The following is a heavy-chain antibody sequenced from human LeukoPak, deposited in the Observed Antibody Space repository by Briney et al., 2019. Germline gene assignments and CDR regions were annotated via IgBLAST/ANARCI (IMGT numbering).Heavy chain of an antibody. CDR1: GFTVSSNY. D-gene: IGHD6-13*01. V-gene: IGHV3-23*01. J-gene: IGHJ4*02. CDR3: AKGTYSSSWYSFDY. Sequence: GGSLKLSCAASGFTVSSNYMSWVRQAPGKGLEWVSAISGSGGSTYYADSVKGRFTISRDNSKNTLYLQMNSLRAEDTAVYYCAKGTYSSSWYSFDYWGQGTLVTVSS. CDR2: ISGSGGST.